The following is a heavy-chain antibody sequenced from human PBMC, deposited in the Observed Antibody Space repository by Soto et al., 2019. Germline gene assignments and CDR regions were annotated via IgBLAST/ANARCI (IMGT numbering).Heavy chain of an antibody. CDR3: VKEYTWNDHFDF. D-gene: IGHD1-1*01. CDR2: ISGSGGSI. Sequence: GGSLRLSCEASGFTLSNCAMSWVRQAPGKGLEWVSRISGSGGSIDYADSGKGRFTISKDNSKNTLYLQMNSMSAEDTAIYYCVKEYTWNDHFDFWGQGTPVTVSS. CDR1: GFTLSNCA. V-gene: IGHV3-23*01. J-gene: IGHJ4*02.